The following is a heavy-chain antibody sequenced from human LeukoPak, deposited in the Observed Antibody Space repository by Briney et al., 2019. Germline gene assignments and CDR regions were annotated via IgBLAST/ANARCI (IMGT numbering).Heavy chain of an antibody. CDR3: ARLSRDYYYGMDV. CDR2: IYSGGST. Sequence: PSETLSLTCTVSGGSISSGSYYWGWVRQAPGKGLEWVSFIYSGGSTYYADSGKGRFTISRHNSKNTLYLQMNSLRAEDTAVYYCARLSRDYYYGMDVWGQGTTVTVSS. CDR1: GGSISSGSYY. J-gene: IGHJ6*02. V-gene: IGHV3-53*01. D-gene: IGHD2/OR15-2a*01.